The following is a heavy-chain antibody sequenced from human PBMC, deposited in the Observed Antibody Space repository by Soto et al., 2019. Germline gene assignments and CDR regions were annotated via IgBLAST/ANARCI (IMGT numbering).Heavy chain of an antibody. Sequence: PGASLKISCQGSGYTFTSYWITWVRQLPGKGLEWLGRIDPGDSYTNYSPSFKGHVTISADKSINTAYLQWSSLKASDTAIYYWGRGYPRPWQTFVYWGRATLVTVTS. D-gene: IGHD2-15*01. CDR1: GYTFTSYW. V-gene: IGHV5-10-1*01. CDR3: GRGYPRPWQTFVY. J-gene: IGHJ4*02. CDR2: IDPGDSYT.